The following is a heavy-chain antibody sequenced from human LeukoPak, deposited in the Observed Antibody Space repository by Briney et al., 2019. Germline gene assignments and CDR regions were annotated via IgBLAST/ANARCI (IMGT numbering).Heavy chain of an antibody. D-gene: IGHD5-18*01. J-gene: IGHJ5*02. Sequence: GSSVKVSCKASGGTFISYAISWVRQAPGQGLEWMGRIIPILGIANYAQKFQGRVTITADKSTSTAYMELSSLRSEDTAVYYCARDESGYSYGYNAWFDPWGQGTLVTVSS. CDR2: IIPILGIA. CDR3: ARDESGYSYGYNAWFDP. V-gene: IGHV1-69*04. CDR1: GGTFISYA.